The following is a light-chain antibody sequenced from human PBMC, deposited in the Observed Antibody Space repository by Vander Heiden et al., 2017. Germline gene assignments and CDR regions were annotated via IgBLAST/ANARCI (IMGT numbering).Light chain of an antibody. V-gene: IGLV1-44*01. Sequence: QSVLTPPPSASGTPGQRVTISCSGSSSNIGANAVTWDQQLPGAAPKLLIYGRDRRPSGVPDRFSGSKSGTSASLAISGLQSEDEADYYCAAWDDSLNGPVFGGGTKLTVL. CDR3: AAWDDSLNGPV. CDR1: SSNIGANA. CDR2: GRD. J-gene: IGLJ3*02.